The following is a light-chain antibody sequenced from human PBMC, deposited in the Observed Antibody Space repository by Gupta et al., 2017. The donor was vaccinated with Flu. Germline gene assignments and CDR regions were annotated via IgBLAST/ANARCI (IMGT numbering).Light chain of an antibody. CDR3: QQDNNLNT. CDR2: DAS. CDR1: QDISNY. V-gene: IGKV1-33*01. J-gene: IGKJ5*01. Sequence: DIQMTQSPSSLSASVGDRVTITCQASQDISNYLNWYQQKPGKAPKLLIYDASNLETGVPSRFSGSGSGTDFTFTSSRRQPEDIAKYYWQQDNNLNTFGQGTRLEIK.